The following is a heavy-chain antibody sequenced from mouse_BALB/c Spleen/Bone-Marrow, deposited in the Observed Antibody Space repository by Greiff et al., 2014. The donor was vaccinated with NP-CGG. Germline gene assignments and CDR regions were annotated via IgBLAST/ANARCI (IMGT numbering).Heavy chain of an antibody. CDR1: GYSFTGYY. CDR2: INPYNGAT. Sequence: VQLTESGPDLVKPGASVKISCKASGYSFTGYYMHWVKQSHVKSLEWIGRINPYNGATTYNQNFKDKASLTVDKSSSTAYMELHSLTSEDSAVYYCARSWDYWGQGTTLTVSS. CDR3: ARSWDY. J-gene: IGHJ2*01. D-gene: IGHD4-1*01. V-gene: IGHV1-31*01.